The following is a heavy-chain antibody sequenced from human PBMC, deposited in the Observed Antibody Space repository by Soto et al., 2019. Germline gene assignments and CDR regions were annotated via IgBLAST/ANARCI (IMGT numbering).Heavy chain of an antibody. CDR3: ARDRQEDTAMVEFDYYYMDV. D-gene: IGHD5-18*01. Sequence: GGSLRLSCAASGFTFSSYAMHWVRQAPGKGLEYVSAISSNGGSTYYANSVKGRFTISRDNSKNTLYLQMGSLRAEDMAVYYCARDRQEDTAMVEFDYYYMDVWGKGTTVTVSS. CDR1: GFTFSSYA. CDR2: ISSNGGST. J-gene: IGHJ6*03. V-gene: IGHV3-64*01.